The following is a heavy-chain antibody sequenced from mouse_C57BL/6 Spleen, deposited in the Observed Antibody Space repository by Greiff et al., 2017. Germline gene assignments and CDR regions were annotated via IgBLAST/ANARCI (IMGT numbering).Heavy chain of an antibody. CDR1: GYTFTDYE. CDR3: TRAKAAPY. D-gene: IGHD6-1*01. Sequence: QVPLKESGAELVRPGASVTLSCKASGYTFTDYEMHWVKQTPVHGLEWIGAIDPETGGTAYNQKFKGKAILTADKSSSTAYMELRSLTSEDSAVYYCTRAKAAPYWGQGTLVTVSA. V-gene: IGHV1-15*01. CDR2: IDPETGGT. J-gene: IGHJ3*01.